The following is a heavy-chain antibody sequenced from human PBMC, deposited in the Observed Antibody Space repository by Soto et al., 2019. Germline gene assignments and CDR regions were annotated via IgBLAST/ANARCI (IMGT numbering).Heavy chain of an antibody. Sequence: SVKVSCKASGGTFSSSAISWVRQAPGQGLEWMGAIIPVFGTAHYAQKFQGRVTITADKPTSTAYMELSRLRSEDTAVYYCARDQRHGSGSYKARGYFDYWGQGTLVTVSS. CDR2: IIPVFGTA. J-gene: IGHJ4*02. CDR1: GGTFSSSA. CDR3: ARDQRHGSGSYKARGYFDY. D-gene: IGHD3-10*01. V-gene: IGHV1-69*06.